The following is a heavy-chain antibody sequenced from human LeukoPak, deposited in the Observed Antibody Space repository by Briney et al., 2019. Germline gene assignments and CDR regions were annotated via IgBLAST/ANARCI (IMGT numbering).Heavy chain of an antibody. CDR1: GGTFSSYA. V-gene: IGHV1-69*13. CDR3: ARDHRIAAASAWFDP. D-gene: IGHD6-13*01. Sequence: ASVKVSCKASGGTFSSYAISWVRQAPGQGLEWMGGIIPIFGTANYAQKFQGRVTITADDPTSTAYMELSSLRSEDTAVYYCARDHRIAAASAWFDPWGQGTLVTVSS. J-gene: IGHJ5*02. CDR2: IIPIFGTA.